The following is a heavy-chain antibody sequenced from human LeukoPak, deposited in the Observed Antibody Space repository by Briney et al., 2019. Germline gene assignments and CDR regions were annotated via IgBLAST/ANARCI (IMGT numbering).Heavy chain of an antibody. CDR2: IRNKANTYAT. V-gene: IGHV3-73*01. J-gene: IGHJ4*02. CDR1: GFTFSDSA. Sequence: GGSLRLSCAASGFTFSDSAIHWVRQASGKGLEWVGRIRNKANTYATAYVASVNGRFTISRDDSKNTAYLQMNSLRAEDTAVYYCARDKIVGATHFDYWGQGTLVTVSS. D-gene: IGHD1-26*01. CDR3: ARDKIVGATHFDY.